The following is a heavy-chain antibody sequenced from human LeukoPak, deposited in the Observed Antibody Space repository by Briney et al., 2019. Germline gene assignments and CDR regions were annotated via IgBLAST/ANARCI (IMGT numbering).Heavy chain of an antibody. Sequence: GSGPTLVNPTQTLTLTCTFSGFSLSTSGVGVGWIRQPPGKALEWLALIYWDDDKRYSQSLKSRLTITKDTSKKQVVLTMTNMDPVDTATYYCALFSLRSGSYYNEDAFDIWGQGTMVTVSS. CDR3: ALFSLRSGSYYNEDAFDI. J-gene: IGHJ3*02. CDR1: GFSLSTSGVG. D-gene: IGHD3-10*01. V-gene: IGHV2-5*02. CDR2: IYWDDDK.